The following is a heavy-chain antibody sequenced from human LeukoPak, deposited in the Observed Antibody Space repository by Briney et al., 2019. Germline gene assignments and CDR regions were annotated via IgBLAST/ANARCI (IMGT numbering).Heavy chain of an antibody. J-gene: IGHJ6*03. CDR2: INHSGST. CDR3: ARMTVYYYYMDV. D-gene: IGHD4-17*01. V-gene: IGHV4-34*01. Sequence: SETLSLTCAVYGGSFSGYYWSWIRQPPGKGLEWIGEINHSGSTNYNPSLKSRVTISVDTSKNQFSLKLSSVTAADTAVYYCARMTVYYYYMDVWGKGTTVIVSS. CDR1: GGSFSGYY.